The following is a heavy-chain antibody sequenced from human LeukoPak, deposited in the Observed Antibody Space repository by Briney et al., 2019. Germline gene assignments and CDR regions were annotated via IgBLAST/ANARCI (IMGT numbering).Heavy chain of an antibody. Sequence: TGGSLRLSCAASGFTFSSYWMSWVRQAPGKGLEWVANIKQDGSEKYYVDSVKGRFTISRDNAKNSLYLQMNSLRAEDTAVYYCAREGPPRTLYNWFDPWGQGTLVTVSS. V-gene: IGHV3-7*01. J-gene: IGHJ5*02. D-gene: IGHD3-16*01. CDR1: GFTFSSYW. CDR3: AREGPPRTLYNWFDP. CDR2: IKQDGSEK.